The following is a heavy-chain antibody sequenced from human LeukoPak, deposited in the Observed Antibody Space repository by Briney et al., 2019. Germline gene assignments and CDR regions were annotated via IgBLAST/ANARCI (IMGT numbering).Heavy chain of an antibody. V-gene: IGHV4-30-2*01. Sequence: SQTLSLTCAVSGGSISSGGYSWSWIRQPPGKGLEWIGYIYHSGSTYYNPSLKSRVTISVDRSKNQFSLKLSSVTAADTAVYYCARVKAGILTGYYYDYWGQGTLVTVSS. CDR3: ARVKAGILTGYYYDY. CDR1: GGSISSGGYS. D-gene: IGHD3-9*01. J-gene: IGHJ4*02. CDR2: IYHSGST.